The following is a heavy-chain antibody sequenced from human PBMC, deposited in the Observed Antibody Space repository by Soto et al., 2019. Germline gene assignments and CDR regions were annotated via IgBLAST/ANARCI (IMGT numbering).Heavy chain of an antibody. J-gene: IGHJ4*02. CDR1: GFTFSSYA. D-gene: IGHD2-21*02. V-gene: IGHV3-30-3*01. CDR2: ISYDGSNK. Sequence: QVQLVESGGGVVQPGRSLRLSCAASGFTFSSYAMHWVRQAPGKGLEWVAVISYDGSNKYYADSVKGRFTISRDNSKNALYLPMNNLRAEDTAVYDCARDYGVTAMNDYWGQGTLVTVSS. CDR3: ARDYGVTAMNDY.